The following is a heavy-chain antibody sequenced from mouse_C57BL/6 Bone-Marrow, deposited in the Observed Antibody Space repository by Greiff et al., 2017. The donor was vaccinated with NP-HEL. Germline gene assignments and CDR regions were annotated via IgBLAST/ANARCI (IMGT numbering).Heavy chain of an antibody. D-gene: IGHD1-1*01. CDR1: GYTFTSYW. CDR3: ARGRFLDY. V-gene: IGHV1-55*01. Sequence: QVQLQQPGAELVKPGASVKMSCKASGYTFTSYWITWVKQRPGQGLEWIGDIYPGSGSTNYNEKFKSKATLTVDTPSSTAYMQLSSLTSEDSAVYYCARGRFLDYWGQGTTLTVSS. CDR2: IYPGSGST. J-gene: IGHJ2*01.